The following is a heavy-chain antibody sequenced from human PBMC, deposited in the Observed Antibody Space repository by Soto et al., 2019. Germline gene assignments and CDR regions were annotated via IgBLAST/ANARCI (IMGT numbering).Heavy chain of an antibody. Sequence: PGGSLRLSCAASGVTFTRYSMNWVRHAPGKELEGGSSISSTTNYIYYGDSMKGRLTISRDNAKNSLYLELNSLRAEDTAVYYCARGWEGLTWYFDSWGQGALVTVSS. J-gene: IGHJ4*02. CDR3: ARGWEGLTWYFDS. D-gene: IGHD1-26*01. CDR2: ISSTTNYI. CDR1: GVTFTRYS. V-gene: IGHV3-21*06.